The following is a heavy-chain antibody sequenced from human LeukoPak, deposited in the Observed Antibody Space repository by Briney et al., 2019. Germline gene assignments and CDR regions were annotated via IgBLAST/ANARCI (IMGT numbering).Heavy chain of an antibody. J-gene: IGHJ4*02. CDR1: GFTFSDYY. V-gene: IGHV3-11*01. CDR3: ARDPLLLQPDY. D-gene: IGHD3-22*01. Sequence: GGSLRLSCAASGFTFSDYYMSWIRQAPGKRLEWVSYISSSGSTIYYADSVKGRFTISRDNAKNSLYLQMNSLRAEDTAVYYCARDPLLLQPDYWGQGTLVTVSS. CDR2: ISSSGSTI.